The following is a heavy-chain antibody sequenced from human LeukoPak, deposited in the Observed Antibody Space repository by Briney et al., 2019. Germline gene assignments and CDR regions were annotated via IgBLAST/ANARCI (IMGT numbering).Heavy chain of an antibody. V-gene: IGHV3-11*01. D-gene: IGHD1-26*01. CDR2: ISGSGSSI. CDR3: ARRSGSYQADFDY. CDR1: GFTFSDYY. J-gene: IGHJ4*02. Sequence: GGSLRLSCAASGFTFSDYYMSWIRQAPGKGLEWVSYISGSGSSIYYSDSVKGRFTISRDNAKNSLDLQMNSLGAEDTAVYYCARRSGSYQADFDYWGQGTLVTVSS.